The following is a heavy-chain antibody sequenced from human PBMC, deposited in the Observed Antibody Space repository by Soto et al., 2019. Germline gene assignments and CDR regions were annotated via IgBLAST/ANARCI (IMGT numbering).Heavy chain of an antibody. D-gene: IGHD3-16*01. CDR3: ARDPGGFDY. CDR1: GFTFRSYA. CDR2: ITGSGSST. V-gene: IGHV3-23*01. Sequence: PGGSLRLSCAASGFTFRSYAMTWVRQAPGKGLEWVSAITGSGSSTDYADSVKGRFTISRDNSKNTLYLQMNSLRAEDTAVYYCARDPGGFDYWGQGTLVTVSS. J-gene: IGHJ4*01.